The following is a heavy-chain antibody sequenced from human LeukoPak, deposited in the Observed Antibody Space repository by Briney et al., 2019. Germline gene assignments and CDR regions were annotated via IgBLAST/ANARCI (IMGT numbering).Heavy chain of an antibody. CDR2: IYSGGST. D-gene: IGHD3-16*01. J-gene: IGHJ3*02. V-gene: IGHV3-53*04. CDR3: AREVGGSAFDI. CDR1: GFTVSSNY. Sequence: QPGGSLRLSCAASGFTVSSNYMSWVRPAPGKALEWVSIIYSGGSTYYADSVKGRFTISRHNSKNTLYLQMNSLRAEDTAVYYCAREVGGSAFDIWGQGTMVTVSS.